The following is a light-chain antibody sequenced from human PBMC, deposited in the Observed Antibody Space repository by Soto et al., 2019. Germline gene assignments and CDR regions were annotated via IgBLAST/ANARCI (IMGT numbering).Light chain of an antibody. CDR3: SFSTSAIV. V-gene: IGLV2-14*01. CDR1: SGDIGTYNY. Sequence: QSALTQPDSVSASPGQSVTLSCTGSSGDIGTYNYVSWYVQRPGRAPNLLIYEVSHRSSGVSDRFAGSKSANTASLTIFGLQPEDEGGYYCSFSTSAIVFGGGTKLTVL. CDR2: EVS. J-gene: IGLJ2*01.